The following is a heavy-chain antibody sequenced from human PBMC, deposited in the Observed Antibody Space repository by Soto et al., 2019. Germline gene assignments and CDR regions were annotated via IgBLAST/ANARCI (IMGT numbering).Heavy chain of an antibody. J-gene: IGHJ3*02. V-gene: IGHV3-30-3*01. D-gene: IGHD6-13*01. Sequence: QVQLVESGGGVVQPGRSLRLSCAASGFTFSSYAMHWVRQAPGKGLEWVAVISYDGSNKYYADSVKGRFTISRDNSKNTLYLQMSSLRDEDKAVYYCASPMTYSSSPNDAFDIWCQGTMVTVSS. CDR3: ASPMTYSSSPNDAFDI. CDR2: ISYDGSNK. CDR1: GFTFSSYA.